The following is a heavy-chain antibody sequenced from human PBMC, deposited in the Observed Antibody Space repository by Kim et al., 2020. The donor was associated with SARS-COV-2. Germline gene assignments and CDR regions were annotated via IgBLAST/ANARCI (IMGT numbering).Heavy chain of an antibody. V-gene: IGHV4-39*07. J-gene: IGHJ4*02. CDR3: ARVLGLSYYFDY. Sequence: SETLSLTCTVSGGSISSSSYYCGWIRQPPGKGLEWIGSIYYSGSTYYNPSLKSRVTISVDTSKNQFSLKLSSVTAADTAVYYCARVLGLSYYFDYWGQGTLVTVSS. CDR2: IYYSGST. CDR1: GGSISSSSYY.